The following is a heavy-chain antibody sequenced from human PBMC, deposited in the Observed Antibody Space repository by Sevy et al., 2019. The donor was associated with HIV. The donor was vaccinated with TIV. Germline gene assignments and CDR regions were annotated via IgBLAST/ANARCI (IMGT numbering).Heavy chain of an antibody. D-gene: IGHD1-1*01. J-gene: IGHJ6*02. V-gene: IGHV3-30*18. CDR1: GFTFSSYG. CDR3: AKDRARLRTGQTRGYYYYGMDV. Sequence: GGSLRLSCAASGFTFSSYGMHWVRQAPGKGLEWVAVISYDGSNKYYADSVKGRFTISRDNSKNTLYLQMNSLRAEDTAVDYCAKDRARLRTGQTRGYYYYGMDVWGQGTTVTVSS. CDR2: ISYDGSNK.